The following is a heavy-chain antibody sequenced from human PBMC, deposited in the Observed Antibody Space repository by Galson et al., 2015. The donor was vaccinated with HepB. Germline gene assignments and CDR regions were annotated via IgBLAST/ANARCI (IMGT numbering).Heavy chain of an antibody. D-gene: IGHD4/OR15-4a*01. CDR2: INKDGNDK. Sequence: SLRLSCAASGFTFTDYWMSWVRQAPGKGLEWVANINKDGNDKYYVDSVEGRFTVSRDNAKNSLYLQMNSLRVEDTALYYCARAGALRTVDSWGQGALVTVSS. J-gene: IGHJ5*01. CDR3: ARAGALRTVDS. V-gene: IGHV3-7*03. CDR1: GFTFTDYW.